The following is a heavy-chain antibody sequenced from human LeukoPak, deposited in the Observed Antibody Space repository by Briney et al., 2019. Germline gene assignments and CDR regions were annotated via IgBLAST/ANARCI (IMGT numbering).Heavy chain of an antibody. CDR1: GFTFSSYG. CDR2: ISGDGGST. D-gene: IGHD1-7*01. Sequence: PGGSLRPSCAASGFTFSSYGMHWVRQAPGKGLEWVSLISGDGGSTYYADSVKGRFTISRDNSKNSLYLQMNSLRTEDTALYYCAKEFVGTRTTFYWGQGTLVTVSS. V-gene: IGHV3-43*02. CDR3: AKEFVGTRTTFY. J-gene: IGHJ4*02.